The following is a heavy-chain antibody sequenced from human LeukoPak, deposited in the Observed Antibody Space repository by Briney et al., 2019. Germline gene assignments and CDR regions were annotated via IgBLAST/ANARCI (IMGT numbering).Heavy chain of an antibody. CDR1: GFTFSSFG. V-gene: IGHV3-33*06. J-gene: IGHJ4*02. D-gene: IGHD2-8*01. Sequence: GGSLTLSCGASGFTFSSFGMNWVRRAPGKGLEWVAVIWYDGSHKYYADSVQGRFTISRDNSKNTVSLQMDSLRADDTAIYYCAKDLGGCGNGFCSYYFDYRGQGTLGTVSS. CDR2: IWYDGSHK. CDR3: AKDLGGCGNGFCSYYFDY.